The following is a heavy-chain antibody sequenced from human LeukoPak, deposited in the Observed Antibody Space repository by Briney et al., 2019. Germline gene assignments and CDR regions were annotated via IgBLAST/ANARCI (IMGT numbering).Heavy chain of an antibody. V-gene: IGHV3-23*01. CDR1: GFTFSTYA. CDR3: AKGADILTGYSYYYYYGMDV. Sequence: GGSLRLSCAASGFTFSTYAMTWVRQAPGKGLDWVSAISYSGGSTYYADSVKGRFTISRDNSKNTLYLQMNSLVAEYTAVYFRAKGADILTGYSYYYYYGMDVWGQGTTVTVSS. D-gene: IGHD3-9*01. CDR2: ISYSGGST. J-gene: IGHJ6*02.